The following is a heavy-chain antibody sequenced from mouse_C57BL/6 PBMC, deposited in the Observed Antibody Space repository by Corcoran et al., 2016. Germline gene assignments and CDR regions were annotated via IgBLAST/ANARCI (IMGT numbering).Heavy chain of an antibody. CDR3: ARRELGRWFAY. V-gene: IGHV9-3*01. CDR2: INTYSGVP. Sequence: QIQLVQSGPELKKPGETVKISCKASGYTFTTYGMSWVKQAPGTGLKWMGWINTYSGVPTYADDFKGRFAFSLETSASTAYLHINNLKNEDTATYCCARRELGRWFAYWGQGTLVTVSA. J-gene: IGHJ3*01. CDR1: GYTFTTYG. D-gene: IGHD4-1*01.